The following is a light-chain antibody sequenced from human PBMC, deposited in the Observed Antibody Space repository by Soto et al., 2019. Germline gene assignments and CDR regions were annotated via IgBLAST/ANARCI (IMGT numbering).Light chain of an antibody. CDR3: QQYNDLPLT. CDR2: HAS. CDR1: HDVSNY. Sequence: DIQMTLSPSSLSASVGDRVTTTCQASHDVSNYLNWYRQEPGKAPSLLXYHASVLETGVPSRFSGSGSGTHFTFTITSLQPEDSASYYCQQYNDLPLTFGGGTKVDIK. V-gene: IGKV1-33*01. J-gene: IGKJ4*01.